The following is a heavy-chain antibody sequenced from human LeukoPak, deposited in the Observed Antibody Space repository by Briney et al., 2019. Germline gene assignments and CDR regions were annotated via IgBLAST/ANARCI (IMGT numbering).Heavy chain of an antibody. D-gene: IGHD3-22*01. CDR2: IRSKTYGGTT. V-gene: IGHV3-49*04. CDR3: TQQDSSPYYQIFH. CDR1: GFTFGDYA. Sequence: GGSLRLSCTASGFTFGDYAMSWVRQAPGKGLEGVGFIRSKTYGGTTEYAASVKGRFSISRDDSKSIAYLQLNSLKTEDTAVYYCTQQDSSPYYQIFHWGQGTLVTVSS. J-gene: IGHJ4*02.